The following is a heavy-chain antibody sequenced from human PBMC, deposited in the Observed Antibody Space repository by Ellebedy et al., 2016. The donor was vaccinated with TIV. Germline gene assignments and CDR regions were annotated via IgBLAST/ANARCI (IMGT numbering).Heavy chain of an antibody. CDR2: ISSSNHYI. J-gene: IGHJ4*02. CDR3: ARELAAAGFFDY. Sequence: PGGSLRLSCAASGFTFRSYSMNWVRQAPGKGLEWVSSISSSNHYIYYADSVKGRFTISRDNAKNSLYLQMNSLRAEDTAVFYCARELAAAGFFDYWGQGTLVTVSS. V-gene: IGHV3-21*01. CDR1: GFTFRSYS. D-gene: IGHD6-13*01.